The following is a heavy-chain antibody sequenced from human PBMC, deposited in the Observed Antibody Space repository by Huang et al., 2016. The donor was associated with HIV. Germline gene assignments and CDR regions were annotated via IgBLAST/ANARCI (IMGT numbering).Heavy chain of an antibody. D-gene: IGHD3-16*01. V-gene: IGHV3-15*01. CDR1: GFPFNYAW. Sequence: EVQLVQSGGDLVKPGGSLRLSCAVSGFPFNYAWMTWVRQAPGKGLEWVGRIKTKSDGGTTDYAAAVKGRFTSSRDDSRKTLYLEMNSLKDEDTAVYYCTTQYYDTDVRSAVSYWGQGTLVTVSS. CDR2: IKTKSDGGTT. CDR3: TTQYYDTDVRSAVSY. J-gene: IGHJ4*02.